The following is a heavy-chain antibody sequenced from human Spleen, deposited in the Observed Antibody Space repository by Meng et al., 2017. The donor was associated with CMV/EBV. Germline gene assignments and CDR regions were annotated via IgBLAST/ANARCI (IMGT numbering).Heavy chain of an antibody. J-gene: IGHJ3*02. CDR1: GYTFTGYY. CDR3: AREDFDISAFDI. Sequence: ASVKVSCKASGYTFTGYYMHWVRQAPGQGLEWMGWINPNSGGTNYAQKFQGRVTMTRDTSISTAYMELSGLTSADTAVYYCAREDFDISAFDIWGQGTMVTVSS. V-gene: IGHV1-2*02. CDR2: INPNSGGT. D-gene: IGHD3-9*01.